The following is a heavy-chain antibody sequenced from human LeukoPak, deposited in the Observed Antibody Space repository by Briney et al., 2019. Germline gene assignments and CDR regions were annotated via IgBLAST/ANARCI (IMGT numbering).Heavy chain of an antibody. J-gene: IGHJ3*02. CDR2: INHSGST. CDR1: GGSFSGYY. D-gene: IGHD3-22*01. V-gene: IGHV4-34*01. CDR3: ARRGIVVVTLTADAFDI. Sequence: PSETLSLTCAVYGGSFSGYYWSWIRQPPGKGLEWIGEINHSGSTNYNPSLKSRVTISVDTSKNQFSLKLSSVTAADTAVYYCARRGIVVVTLTADAFDIWGQGTMVTVSS.